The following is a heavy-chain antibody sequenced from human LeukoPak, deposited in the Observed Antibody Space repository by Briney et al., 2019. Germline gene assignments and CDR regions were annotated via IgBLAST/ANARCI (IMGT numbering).Heavy chain of an antibody. CDR1: GFTFSSYS. CDR3: APEEYYYDSSGLG. CDR2: ISSSSSTI. J-gene: IGHJ4*02. Sequence: GGSLRLSCAASGFTFSSYSMNWVRQAPGKGLEWVSYISSSSSTIYYADSVKGRFTISRDNAKNSLYLQMNSLRAEDTAVYYCAPEEYYYDSSGLGWGQGTLVTVSS. D-gene: IGHD3-22*01. V-gene: IGHV3-48*04.